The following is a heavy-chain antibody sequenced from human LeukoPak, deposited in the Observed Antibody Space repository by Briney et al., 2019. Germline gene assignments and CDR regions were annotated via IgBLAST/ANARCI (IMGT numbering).Heavy chain of an antibody. D-gene: IGHD3-9*01. CDR2: VYYSGTT. Sequence: PSETLSLICTVSGDSVSSTDSNWGWIRQPPGKGLEWIGNVYYSGTTSYNPSLKSRLTVSVDTSRNQFSLKMTSVTAADTAVYYCARLSKGRYFDYIFDYWGQGILVTVSS. CDR3: ARLSKGRYFDYIFDY. J-gene: IGHJ4*02. CDR1: GDSVSSTDSN. V-gene: IGHV4-39*01.